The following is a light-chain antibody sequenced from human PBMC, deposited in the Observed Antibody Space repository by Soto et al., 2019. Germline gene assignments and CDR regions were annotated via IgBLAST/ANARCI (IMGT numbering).Light chain of an antibody. J-gene: IGLJ1*01. Sequence: QSALTQPASVSGSTGQSITISCTGTSSDVGGYNYVSWYQQHPGNAPRLMIYEVNNRPSGVPNRFSGSKSGNTASLTISGLQAEDEADYYCSSKTSSRTPFVFGTGTKLTVL. CDR2: EVN. CDR1: SSDVGGYNY. CDR3: SSKTSSRTPFV. V-gene: IGLV2-14*01.